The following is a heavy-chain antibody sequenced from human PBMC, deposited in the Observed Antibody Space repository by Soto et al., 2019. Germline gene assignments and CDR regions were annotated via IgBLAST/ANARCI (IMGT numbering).Heavy chain of an antibody. D-gene: IGHD6-19*01. CDR3: AREASFSGWTNEYFQH. Sequence: ASVKVSCKASGYTFTSYAMHWVRQAPGQRLEWMGWINAGNGNTKYSQKFQGRVTITRDTSASTAYMELSSLRSEDTAVYYCAREASFSGWTNEYFQHWGQGPLVTVSS. J-gene: IGHJ1*01. CDR1: GYTFTSYA. V-gene: IGHV1-3*01. CDR2: INAGNGNT.